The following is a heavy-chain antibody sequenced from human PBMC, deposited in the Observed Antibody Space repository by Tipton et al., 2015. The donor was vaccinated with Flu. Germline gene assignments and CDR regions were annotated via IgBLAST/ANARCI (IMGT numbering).Heavy chain of an antibody. D-gene: IGHD3-22*01. V-gene: IGHV4-31*01. CDR2: IYYSGST. CDR3: ACAGHGYYDSSGSDY. J-gene: IGHJ4*02. Sequence: TLSLTCIVSGGSLSSCGYYWSWIRQHPGKGLEWIGYIYYSGSTYYNPSLKSLVTISVDTSKNQFSLKLTSVTAADTAVYYCACAGHGYYDSSGSDYWGQGTLVTVSS. CDR1: GGSLSSCGYY.